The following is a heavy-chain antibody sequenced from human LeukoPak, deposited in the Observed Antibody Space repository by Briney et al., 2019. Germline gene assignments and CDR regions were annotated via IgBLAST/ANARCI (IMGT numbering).Heavy chain of an antibody. Sequence: GGSLRLSCAASGFTFSSYSMNWVRQAPGKGLEWVSSISSSSSYIYYADSVKGRFTISRDNAKNSLYLQMNSLRAEDTAVYYCARDLGDYVPLVDCWGQGTLVTVSS. CDR3: ARDLGDYVPLVDC. CDR2: ISSSSSYI. D-gene: IGHD4-17*01. V-gene: IGHV3-21*01. CDR1: GFTFSSYS. J-gene: IGHJ4*02.